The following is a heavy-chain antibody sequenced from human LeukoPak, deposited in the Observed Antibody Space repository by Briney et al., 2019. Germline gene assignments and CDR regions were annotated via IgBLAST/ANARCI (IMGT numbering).Heavy chain of an antibody. CDR1: GFTFSTYA. D-gene: IGHD2-15*01. J-gene: IGHJ4*02. CDR3: APRVVGSAPFDY. Sequence: PGGSLRLSCAASGFTFSTYAMSWVRQAPGKGLEWVSAISGSTGRTYYADPVKGRFTISRDNSKNTLYLQMNNLRAEDTAVYYCAPRVVGSAPFDYWGQGTLVTVSS. V-gene: IGHV3-23*01. CDR2: ISGSTGRT.